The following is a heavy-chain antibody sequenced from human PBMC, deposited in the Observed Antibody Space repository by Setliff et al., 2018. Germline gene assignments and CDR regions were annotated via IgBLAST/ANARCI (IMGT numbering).Heavy chain of an antibody. D-gene: IGHD3-3*01. CDR2: VYYSGAA. Sequence: SETLSLTCNVSGDSISAASIMAWIRQPPGKGLEFIGYVYYSGAAKYDPSLKIRVTMSVDTSKTQFSLKLNSMTTADTAVYYCASGGTFRYFDYWGQGTLVTGSS. CDR1: GDSISAAS. CDR3: ASGGTFRYFDY. J-gene: IGHJ4*02. V-gene: IGHV4-59*01.